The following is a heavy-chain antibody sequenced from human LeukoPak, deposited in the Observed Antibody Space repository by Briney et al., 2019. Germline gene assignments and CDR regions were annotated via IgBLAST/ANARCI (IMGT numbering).Heavy chain of an antibody. CDR1: GFTFSSYW. J-gene: IGHJ4*02. V-gene: IGHV3-74*01. CDR2: INSDGSST. Sequence: GGSLRPSCAASGFTFSSYWMHWVRQAPGKGLVWVSRINSDGSSTSYADSVKGRFTISRDNAKNTLYLQMNSLRAEDTAVYYCARAPANWAFDYWGQGTLVTVSS. D-gene: IGHD7-27*01. CDR3: ARAPANWAFDY.